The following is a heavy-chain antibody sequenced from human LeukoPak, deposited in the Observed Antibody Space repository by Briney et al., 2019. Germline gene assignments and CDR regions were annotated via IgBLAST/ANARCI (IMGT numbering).Heavy chain of an antibody. J-gene: IGHJ4*02. CDR1: GFSLSTSGVG. CDR3: AKRYASAWFGY. Sequence: SGPTLVKPTQTLTLTCTFSGFSLSTSGVGVGWIHQPPGKALEWLALIYWNDDKRYSPSLKSRLTITKDTSKNQVVLTMTDMDPVDTATYYCAKRYASAWFGYWGQGTLVTVSS. V-gene: IGHV2-5*01. CDR2: IYWNDDK. D-gene: IGHD2-2*01.